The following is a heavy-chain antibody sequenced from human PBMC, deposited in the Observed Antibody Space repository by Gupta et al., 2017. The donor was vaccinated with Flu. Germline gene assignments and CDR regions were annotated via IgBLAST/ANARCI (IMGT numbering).Heavy chain of an antibody. CDR3: ARVGGHIVVVPAAKPYYYGMDV. J-gene: IGHJ6*02. CDR1: GGSFSGYY. V-gene: IGHV4-34*01. Sequence: QVQLQQWGAGLLKPSETLSLTCAVYGGSFSGYYWSWIRQPPGKGLEGIGEINHSGSTNYNPSLKSRVTIAVDTSKNQFSLKLSSVTAADTGVYYCARVGGHIVVVPAAKPYYYGMDVWGQGTTVTVSS. D-gene: IGHD2-2*01. CDR2: INHSGST.